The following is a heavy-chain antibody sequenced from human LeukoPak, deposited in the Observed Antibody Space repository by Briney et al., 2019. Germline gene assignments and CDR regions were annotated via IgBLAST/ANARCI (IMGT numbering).Heavy chain of an antibody. D-gene: IGHD3-22*01. CDR3: ARDFSVHYYDSSGYRYYYGMDV. V-gene: IGHV4-59*12. CDR2: IYHSGST. J-gene: IGHJ6*02. CDR1: GGSISSYY. Sequence: PSETLSLTCTVSGGSISSYYWSWIRQPPGKGLEWIGEIYHSGSTNYNPSLKSRVTISVDKSKNQFSLKLSSVTAADTAVYYCARDFSVHYYDSSGYRYYYGMDVWGQGTTVTVSS.